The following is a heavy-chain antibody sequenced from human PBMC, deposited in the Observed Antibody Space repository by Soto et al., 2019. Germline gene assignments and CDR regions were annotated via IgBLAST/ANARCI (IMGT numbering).Heavy chain of an antibody. D-gene: IGHD6-13*01. J-gene: IGHJ4*02. CDR2: IYYSGST. CDR1: GGSISSYY. Sequence: SETLSLTCTVSGGSISSYYWSWIRQPPGKGLEWIGYIYYSGSTNYNPSLKSRVTISVVTSKNQFSLKLSSVTAADTAVYYCARGPYSSSKDYWGQGTLVTVSS. CDR3: ARGPYSSSKDY. V-gene: IGHV4-59*01.